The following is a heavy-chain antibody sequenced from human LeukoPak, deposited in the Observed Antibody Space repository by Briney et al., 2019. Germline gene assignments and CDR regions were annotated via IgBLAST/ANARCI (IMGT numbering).Heavy chain of an antibody. Sequence: PSGTLSLTCSVSGGSISSYYWSWIRQPPGQGLEWIGYIYYSGSTNYNPSLKSRVTISEDMSKNQFSPKLSSVTAGDTAVYYCARAVTYYYDSSGYPTLDYWGQGTLVTVSS. V-gene: IGHV4-59*08. CDR1: GGSISSYY. CDR2: IYYSGST. CDR3: ARAVTYYYDSSGYPTLDY. J-gene: IGHJ4*02. D-gene: IGHD3-22*01.